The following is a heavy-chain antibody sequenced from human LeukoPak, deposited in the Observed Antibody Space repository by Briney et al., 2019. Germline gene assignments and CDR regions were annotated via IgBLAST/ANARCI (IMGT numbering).Heavy chain of an antibody. CDR2: IYYSGNT. D-gene: IGHD6-19*01. CDR1: GGSFSGYY. V-gene: IGHV4-59*01. J-gene: IGHJ4*02. CDR3: ARGSSDWYADY. Sequence: SETLSLTCAVYGGSFSGYYWSWIRQPPGKGLEWIGYIYYSGNTKYNPSLKSRVTISVDTSKKQFSLKVSSVTAADTAVYYCARGSSDWYADYWGQGTLVTVSS.